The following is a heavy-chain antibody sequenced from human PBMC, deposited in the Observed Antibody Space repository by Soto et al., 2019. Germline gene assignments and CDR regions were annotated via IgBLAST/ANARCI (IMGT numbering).Heavy chain of an antibody. J-gene: IGHJ4*02. Sequence: ASVKVSCKASGYTFTGYYMHWVRQAPGQGLEWMGWINPNSGGTNYAQKFQGRVTMTRDTSISTAYMELSRLRSDDTAVYYCARGPLHDYGDFYFDYWGQGTLVTV. D-gene: IGHD4-17*01. CDR2: INPNSGGT. CDR3: ARGPLHDYGDFYFDY. V-gene: IGHV1-2*02. CDR1: GYTFTGYY.